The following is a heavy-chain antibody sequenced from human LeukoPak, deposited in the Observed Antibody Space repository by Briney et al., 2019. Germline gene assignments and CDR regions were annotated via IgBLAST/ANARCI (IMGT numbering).Heavy chain of an antibody. CDR1: GFTFSSYA. V-gene: IGHV3-23*01. J-gene: IGHJ5*02. Sequence: GGSLRLSCAASGFTFSSYAMSWVRQAPGKGLEWVSAISGSSGSTYYADSVKGRFTISRDNSKNTLYLQMNSLRAEDTAVYYCAKDETIYDFWSGYNNWFDPWGQGTLVTVSS. D-gene: IGHD3-3*01. CDR3: AKDETIYDFWSGYNNWFDP. CDR2: ISGSSGST.